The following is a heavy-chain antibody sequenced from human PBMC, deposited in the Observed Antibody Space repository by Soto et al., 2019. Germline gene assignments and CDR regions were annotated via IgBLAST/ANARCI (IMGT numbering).Heavy chain of an antibody. CDR1: GGSISSYY. CDR3: ARGPGGDSSGYYYVGNWFDP. V-gene: IGHV4-59*01. CDR2: IYYSGST. Sequence: QVQLQESGPGLVKPSETLSLTCTVSGGSISSYYWSWIRQPPGKGLEWIGYIYYSGSTNYNPSLKSRVTISVDTSKNQFSLKLSSVTAADTAVYYCARGPGGDSSGYYYVGNWFDPWGQGTLVTVSS. J-gene: IGHJ5*02. D-gene: IGHD3-22*01.